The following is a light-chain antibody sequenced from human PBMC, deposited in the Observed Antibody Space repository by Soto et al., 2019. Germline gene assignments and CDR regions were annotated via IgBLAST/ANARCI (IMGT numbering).Light chain of an antibody. J-gene: IGKJ5*01. CDR3: MQGTHWPIT. Sequence: DVVMTQSPLSLPVTLGQPASISCRSNQSLVHSDGIAYFSWFQQRPGRSPRRLIYKVSNRDSGVQARFSGSGSGTDFALKISRVEAEDVGVYYGMQGTHWPITFGQGTRLEIK. CDR1: QSLVHSDGIAY. CDR2: KVS. V-gene: IGKV2-30*02.